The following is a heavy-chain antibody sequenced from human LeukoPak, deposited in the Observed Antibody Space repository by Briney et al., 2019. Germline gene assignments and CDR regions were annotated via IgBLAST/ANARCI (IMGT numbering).Heavy chain of an antibody. CDR3: ARARDLGYCSSTSCLKYNWFDP. J-gene: IGHJ5*02. D-gene: IGHD2-2*01. V-gene: IGHV4-39*07. CDR2: IYYSGST. Sequence: SETLSLTCTVSGGSISSSSYHWGWIRQPPGKGLEWIGSIYYSGSTYYNPSLKSRVTISVDTSKNQFSLKLSSVTAADTAVYYCARARDLGYCSSTSCLKYNWFDPWGQGTLVTVSS. CDR1: GGSISSSSYH.